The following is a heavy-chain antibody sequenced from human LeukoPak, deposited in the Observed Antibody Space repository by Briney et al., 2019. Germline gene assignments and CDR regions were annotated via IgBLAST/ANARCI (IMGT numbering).Heavy chain of an antibody. CDR2: IIPIFGTA. CDR1: GGTFSSYA. CDR3: ARAHRYDFWSGYYLLGKFDY. J-gene: IGHJ4*02. V-gene: IGHV1-69*13. D-gene: IGHD3-3*01. Sequence: GASVKVSCKASGGTFSSYAISWVRQAPGQGLEWMGGIIPIFGTANYAQKFQGRVTITADESTSTAYMELSRLRSADTAVYYCARAHRYDFWSGYYLLGKFDYWGQGTLVTVSS.